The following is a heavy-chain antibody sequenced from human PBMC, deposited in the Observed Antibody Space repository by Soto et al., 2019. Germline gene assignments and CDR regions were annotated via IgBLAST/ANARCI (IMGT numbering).Heavy chain of an antibody. CDR2: INGDGTSR. Sequence: EVQLVESGGGLVQPGGSLRLSCVVSGFTFSSYWMHWVRQVPGKGLVWVSRINGDGTSRTYADSVKGRFAISRDNAKNTLVLQMNSLRAEDTAVYYCARGTIGISDYWGQGTLVTVSS. V-gene: IGHV3-74*01. D-gene: IGHD1-1*01. J-gene: IGHJ4*02. CDR3: ARGTIGISDY. CDR1: GFTFSSYW.